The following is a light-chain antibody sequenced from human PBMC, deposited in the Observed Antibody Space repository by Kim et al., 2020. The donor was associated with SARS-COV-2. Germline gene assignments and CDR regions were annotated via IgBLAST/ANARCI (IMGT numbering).Light chain of an antibody. CDR3: QSYDSSLSGSV. J-gene: IGLJ3*02. Sequence: QSVLTQPPSVSGAPGQRVTISCTGSSSNFGAGFDVHWYQQIPGTAPKLLIYGGTKRPSGVPDRFSGSKSGTSASLAITGLQADDEAHYYCQSYDSSLSGSVFGGGTKLTVL. CDR1: SSNFGAGFD. V-gene: IGLV1-40*01. CDR2: GGT.